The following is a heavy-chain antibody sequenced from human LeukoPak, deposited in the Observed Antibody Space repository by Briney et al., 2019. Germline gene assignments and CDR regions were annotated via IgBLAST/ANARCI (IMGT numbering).Heavy chain of an antibody. Sequence: PSQTLSLTXTVSGGSINSGDYYWSWIRQPPGTGLEWIGYIYYSGSTYYNPSLKSRVTISVDTSKNQFSLKLSSVTAADTAVYFCAGENSILRGVIDYWGQGTLVTVSS. J-gene: IGHJ4*02. V-gene: IGHV4-30-4*08. CDR1: GGSINSGDYY. CDR2: IYYSGST. CDR3: AGENSILRGVIDY. D-gene: IGHD3-10*01.